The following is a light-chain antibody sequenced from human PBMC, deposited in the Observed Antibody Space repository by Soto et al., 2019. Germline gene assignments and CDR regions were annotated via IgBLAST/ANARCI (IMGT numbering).Light chain of an antibody. CDR2: GAS. V-gene: IGKV3-15*01. CDR1: QSVSSN. Sequence: EIVMTQSPATLSVSPGERATLSCRASQSVSSNLAWYQQKPGQAPRLLIYGASTRATGIPARFSGSGSGTEFTLTISSLQSEDVAVYYCQKYNNWPVTFGGGTKVEIK. CDR3: QKYNNWPVT. J-gene: IGKJ4*01.